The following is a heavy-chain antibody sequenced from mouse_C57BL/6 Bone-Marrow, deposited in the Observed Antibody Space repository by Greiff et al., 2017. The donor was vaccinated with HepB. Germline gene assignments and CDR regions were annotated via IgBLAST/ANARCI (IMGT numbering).Heavy chain of an antibody. CDR3: ASPYYYGGGDYAMDY. V-gene: IGHV14-2*01. D-gene: IGHD1-1*01. CDR1: GFNIKDYY. J-gene: IGHJ4*01. CDR2: IDPEDGET. Sequence: EVKLQESGAELVKPGASVKLSCTASGFNIKDYYMHWVKQRTEQGLEWIGRIDPEDGETKYAPKFQGKATITADTSSNTAYLQLSSLTSEDTAVYYCASPYYYGGGDYAMDYWGQGTSVTVSS.